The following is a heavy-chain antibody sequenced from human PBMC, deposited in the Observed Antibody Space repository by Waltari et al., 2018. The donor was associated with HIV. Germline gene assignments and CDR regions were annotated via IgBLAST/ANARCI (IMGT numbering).Heavy chain of an antibody. V-gene: IGHV3-49*05. D-gene: IGHD1-26*01. Sequence: EVHLMASGGGLVKPGRSLRLSCRGSGFTFGDYGVSWFRQAPGKGLEWVGFITSEAYGGTAEYAASVTGRFTISREDSKSTAYMQMNRLESEDTGVYFCSRPSGPLHSYGMDVWGQGTTVIVSS. CDR2: ITSEAYGGTA. J-gene: IGHJ6*02. CDR3: SRPSGPLHSYGMDV. CDR1: GFTFGDYG.